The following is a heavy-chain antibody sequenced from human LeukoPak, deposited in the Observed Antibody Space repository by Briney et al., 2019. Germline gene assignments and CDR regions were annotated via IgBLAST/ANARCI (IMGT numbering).Heavy chain of an antibody. CDR1: GGSISSYY. CDR3: ARVASSGWLDY. J-gene: IGHJ4*02. Sequence: SETLSLTCTVSGGSISSYYWSWILQPPGKGLEWIVYIYYSGSTNYNPSLKSRVTISVDTSKNQFSLKLSSVTAADTAVYYCARVASSGWLDYWGQGTLVTVSS. V-gene: IGHV4-59*01. D-gene: IGHD6-19*01. CDR2: IYYSGST.